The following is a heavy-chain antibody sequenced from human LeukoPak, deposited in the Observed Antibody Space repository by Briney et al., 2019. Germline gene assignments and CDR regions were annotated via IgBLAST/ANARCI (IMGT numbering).Heavy chain of an antibody. CDR1: GYRFTSYW. CDR2: IYPGDSDT. J-gene: IGHJ4*02. CDR3: ARHNSGYDPDY. D-gene: IGHD5-12*01. Sequence: GESLKISCESSGYRFTSYWIGWVRQMPGKGLEWMGIIYPGDSDTRYSPSFQGQVTISADKSISTAYLQWSSLKASDTAMYYCARHNSGYDPDYWGQGTLVTVSS. V-gene: IGHV5-51*01.